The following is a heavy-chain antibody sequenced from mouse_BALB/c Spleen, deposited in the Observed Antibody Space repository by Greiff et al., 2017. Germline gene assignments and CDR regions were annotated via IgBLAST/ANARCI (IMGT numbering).Heavy chain of an antibody. J-gene: IGHJ1*01. D-gene: IGHD1-1*01. CDR2: ISSGSSTI. CDR3: ARSYGSPSYWYFDV. Sequence: EVQRVESGGGLVQPGGSRKLSCAASGFTFSSFGMHWVRQAPEKGLEWVAYISSGSSTIYYADTVKGRFTISRDNPKNTLFLQMTSLRSEDTAMYYCARSYGSPSYWYFDVWGAGTTVTVSS. CDR1: GFTFSSFG. V-gene: IGHV5-17*02.